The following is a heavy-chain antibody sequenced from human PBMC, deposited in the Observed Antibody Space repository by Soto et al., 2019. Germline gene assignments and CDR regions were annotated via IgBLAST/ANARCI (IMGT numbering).Heavy chain of an antibody. Sequence: QVQLVQSGAEVKKPGSSVKVSCEASGGTFSTHAINWVRQAPGQGLEWMGGITPMFGRATYAQKFQGRVWITADESTSTVYMGLSSLRSEDTAVYYCAREATHFDYTSSHYGMDVWGQGTAVTVSS. V-gene: IGHV1-69*01. CDR2: ITPMFGRA. CDR3: AREATHFDYTSSHYGMDV. CDR1: GGTFSTHA. D-gene: IGHD6-6*01. J-gene: IGHJ6*02.